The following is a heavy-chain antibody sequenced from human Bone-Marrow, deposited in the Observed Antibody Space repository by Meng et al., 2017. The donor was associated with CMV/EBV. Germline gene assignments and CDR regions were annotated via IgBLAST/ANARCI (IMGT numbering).Heavy chain of an antibody. J-gene: IGHJ4*02. CDR2: ISSSSSYI. V-gene: IGHV3-21*04. Sequence: GESLKISCAASGFTFSSYSMNWVRQAPGKGLEWVSSISSSSSYIYYADSVKGRFTISRDNAKNSLYLQMNSLRAEDTALYYCAREGFQLYFDYWGQGTLVTVSS. D-gene: IGHD2-2*01. CDR3: AREGFQLYFDY. CDR1: GFTFSSYS.